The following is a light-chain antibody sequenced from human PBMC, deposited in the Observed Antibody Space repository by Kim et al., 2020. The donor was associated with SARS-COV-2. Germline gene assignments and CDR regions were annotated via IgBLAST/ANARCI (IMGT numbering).Light chain of an antibody. CDR3: EQYDDWWT. J-gene: IGKJ1*01. V-gene: IGKV3-15*01. CDR2: GAS. CDR1: RSGSSN. Sequence: PGEPADRATRSRRASRSGSSNLAWYPQKAGQVPRFLIYGASARAPGVPARCSGSAYGTESTRTISNLHFADFAGHHREQYDDWWTFGQGTKVDIK.